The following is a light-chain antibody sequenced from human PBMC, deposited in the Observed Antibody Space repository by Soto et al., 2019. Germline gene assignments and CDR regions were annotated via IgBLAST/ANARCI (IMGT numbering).Light chain of an antibody. V-gene: IGKV1-5*03. J-gene: IGKJ2*01. CDR2: KAS. CDR1: QSISSW. CDR3: QQGST. Sequence: DLQMTQSPSTLSASVGDRVTITCRASQSISSWLAWYQQKPGKAPKLLIYKASSLESGVPSRFSGSGSGTEFPLTISSLQPDDFATYYCQQGSTFGQGTKLEIK.